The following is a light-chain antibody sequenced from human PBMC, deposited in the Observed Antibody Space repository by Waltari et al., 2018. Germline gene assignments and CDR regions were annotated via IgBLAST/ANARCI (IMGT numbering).Light chain of an antibody. J-gene: IGKJ4*01. V-gene: IGKV1-33*01. Sequence: DIQMTQSPSSLSASVGDSVTITCQASQDINKYLHWYQQRPGKAPKLLIYDASNLETGVPSRFSGSGSGTYFTFTISSLQPDDSATYYCQQYLLALSFGGGTKVEIK. CDR3: QQYLLALS. CDR1: QDINKY. CDR2: DAS.